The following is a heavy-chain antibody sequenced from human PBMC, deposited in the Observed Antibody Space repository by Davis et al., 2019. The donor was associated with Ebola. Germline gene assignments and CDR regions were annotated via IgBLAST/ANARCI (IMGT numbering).Heavy chain of an antibody. Sequence: AASVKVSCKASGYTFTSYYMHWVRQAPGQGLEWMGIINPSGGSTSYAQKFQGRVTMTRDTSTSTVYMELSSLRSEDTAVYYCARGGWWLRSRGYSFDYWGQGTLVTVSS. CDR1: GYTFTSYY. CDR3: ARGGWWLRSRGYSFDY. V-gene: IGHV1-46*01. CDR2: INPSGGST. J-gene: IGHJ4*02. D-gene: IGHD5-12*01.